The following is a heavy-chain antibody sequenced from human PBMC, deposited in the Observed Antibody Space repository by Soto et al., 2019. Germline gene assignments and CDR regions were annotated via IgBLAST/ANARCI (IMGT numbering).Heavy chain of an antibody. J-gene: IGHJ4*02. CDR1: GGSFKSGSYS. Sequence: PSATLSLTCTVSGGSFKSGSYSWSWIRQPPGKGLEWVGYVYHTGRTSYNPSLKSRVSISMDTSKNQFSLNLDSVTAADTAVYFCARDFAYFDSWGQGTLVTV. V-gene: IGHV4-61*01. D-gene: IGHD3-3*01. CDR2: VYHTGRT. CDR3: ARDFAYFDS.